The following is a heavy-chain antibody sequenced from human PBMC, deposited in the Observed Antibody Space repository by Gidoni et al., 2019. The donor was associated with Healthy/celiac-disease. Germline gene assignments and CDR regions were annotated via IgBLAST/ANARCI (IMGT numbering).Heavy chain of an antibody. Sequence: EVQLLESGGGLVQPGGSLRLSCAASGFTFSSYAMSWVRQAPGKGLEWVSAISGSGGSTYYADSVKGRFTISRDNSKNTLYLQMNSLRAEDTAVYYCAKGGGSGWYETYYFDYWGQGTLVTVSS. CDR3: AKGGGSGWYETYYFDY. CDR1: GFTFSSYA. V-gene: IGHV3-23*01. D-gene: IGHD6-19*01. CDR2: ISGSGGST. J-gene: IGHJ4*02.